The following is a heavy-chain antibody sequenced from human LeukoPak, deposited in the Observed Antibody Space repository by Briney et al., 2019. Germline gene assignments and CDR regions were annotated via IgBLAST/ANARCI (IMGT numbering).Heavy chain of an antibody. J-gene: IGHJ3*02. CDR2: IYYSGST. Sequence: SETLSLTCTVSGGSISSSSYYWGWIRQPPGKGLEWIGSIYYSGSTYYNPSLKSRVTISVDTSKNQFSLKLSSVTAADTAVYYCARRPHYYDSSDAFDIWGQGTMVTVSS. CDR1: GGSISSSSYY. CDR3: ARRPHYYDSSDAFDI. D-gene: IGHD3-22*01. V-gene: IGHV4-39*01.